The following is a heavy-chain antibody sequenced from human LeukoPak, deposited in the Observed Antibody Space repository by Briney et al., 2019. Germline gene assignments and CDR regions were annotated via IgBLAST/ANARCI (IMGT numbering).Heavy chain of an antibody. Sequence: GGSLRLSCAASGFTFDDYGMSWVRQAPGKGLEWVSGINWKGGSTGYADSVEGRFTISRDNSKKTLYLQMNSLRADDTAVYYCAKDARWLAPGTFDIWGQGTMVTVS. CDR3: AKDARWLAPGTFDI. J-gene: IGHJ3*02. D-gene: IGHD6-19*01. V-gene: IGHV3-20*04. CDR1: GFTFDDYG. CDR2: INWKGGST.